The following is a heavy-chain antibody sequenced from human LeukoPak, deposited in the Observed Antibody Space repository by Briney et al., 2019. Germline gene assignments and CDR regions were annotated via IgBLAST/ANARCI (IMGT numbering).Heavy chain of an antibody. V-gene: IGHV1-24*01. Sequence: GASVTVSCKVSGYTLTELSMHWVRQAPGKGLEWMGGFDPEDGETIYAQKFQGRVTMTEDTSTDTAYMELSSLRSEDTAVYYCATLLGYSYGYAPDYWGQGTLVTVSS. D-gene: IGHD5-18*01. CDR1: GYTLTELS. CDR3: ATLLGYSYGYAPDY. CDR2: FDPEDGET. J-gene: IGHJ4*02.